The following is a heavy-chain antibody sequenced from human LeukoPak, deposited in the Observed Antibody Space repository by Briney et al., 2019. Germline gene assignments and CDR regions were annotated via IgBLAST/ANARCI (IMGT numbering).Heavy chain of an antibody. D-gene: IGHD6-19*01. CDR1: GFTFSSYA. Sequence: GRSLRLSCAASGFTFSSYAMSWVRQAPGKGLEWVSGLSGSGGTTHYADSVKGRFTISRDNSKNTLYLQMNSLRAEDTAIYYCAKRVAGFHFDCWGQGTLVTVSS. V-gene: IGHV3-23*01. CDR3: AKRVAGFHFDC. J-gene: IGHJ4*02. CDR2: LSGSGGTT.